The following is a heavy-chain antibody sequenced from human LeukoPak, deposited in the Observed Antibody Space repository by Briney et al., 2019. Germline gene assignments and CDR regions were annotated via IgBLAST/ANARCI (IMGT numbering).Heavy chain of an antibody. Sequence: ASVKVSCKASGGTFSIYAISWVREAPGQGLEGMGGIIPIFGRANYAQKFQGRVPITTYESTSTAYMELSSLRSEDTAVYYCARTTAVLNHSYSYMDVWGKGTTVTVSS. V-gene: IGHV1-69*05. CDR2: IIPIFGRA. D-gene: IGHD1-14*01. CDR1: GGTFSIYA. J-gene: IGHJ6*03. CDR3: ARTTAVLNHSYSYMDV.